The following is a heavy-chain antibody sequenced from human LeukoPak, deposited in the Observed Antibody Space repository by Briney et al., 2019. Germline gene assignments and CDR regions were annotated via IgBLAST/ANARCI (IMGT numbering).Heavy chain of an antibody. J-gene: IGHJ4*02. CDR2: INHSGST. Sequence: SETLSLTCAVYGASFSGYYWSWIRQPPGKGLEWIGEINHSGSTNYNPSLKSRVTMSVDTSKNQFSLKLSSVTAADTAVYYCARVSDSGDSSGYYQPAVFDYWGQGTLVTVSS. CDR1: GASFSGYY. V-gene: IGHV4-34*01. D-gene: IGHD3-22*01. CDR3: ARVSDSGDSSGYYQPAVFDY.